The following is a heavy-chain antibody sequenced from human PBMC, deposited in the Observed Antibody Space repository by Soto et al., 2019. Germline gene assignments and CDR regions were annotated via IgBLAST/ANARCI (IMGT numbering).Heavy chain of an antibody. CDR2: ISENGVNK. J-gene: IGHJ4*02. V-gene: IGHV3-30*09. Sequence: QVQLVESGGGVVQTGASLRLSCSASGFTFTSFAIHWVRQAPGKGLEWVAVISENGVNKYSAESVRGRFVISRDNSKNTVELEMNSLRPEDTAIYFCARRLTKTVSALGYWGQGTWVTVSS. CDR3: ARRLTKTVSALGY. CDR1: GFTFTSFA. D-gene: IGHD2-8*01.